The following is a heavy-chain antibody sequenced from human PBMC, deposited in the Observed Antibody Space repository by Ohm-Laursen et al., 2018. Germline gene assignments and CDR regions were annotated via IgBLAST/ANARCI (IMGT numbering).Heavy chain of an antibody. V-gene: IGHV1-18*01. CDR2: ISAYNGNT. J-gene: IGHJ6*02. CDR1: GYTFTSYD. Sequence: VKVSCKASGYTFTSYDISWVRQAPGQGLEWMGWISAYNGNTNYAQKLQGRVTMTTDTSTSTAYMELRSLRSDDTAVYYCARGCSSTSCLYYYYGMDVWGQGTTVTVSS. D-gene: IGHD2-2*01. CDR3: ARGCSSTSCLYYYYGMDV.